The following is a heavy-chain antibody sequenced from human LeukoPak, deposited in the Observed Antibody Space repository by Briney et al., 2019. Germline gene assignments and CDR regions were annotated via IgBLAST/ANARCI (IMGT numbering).Heavy chain of an antibody. D-gene: IGHD2-21*02. CDR3: ARIVVVTSIYWYFDL. CDR1: GYGFTSYW. CDR2: IHPGDSDT. J-gene: IGHJ2*01. Sequence: GESLKISCKASGYGFTSYWIGWVSQMPGKGLEWMGIIHPGDSDTRYSPSFQGQVTISVDKSITTAYLQWSSLKASDTAMYYCARIVVVTSIYWYFDLWGRGTLVRVSS. V-gene: IGHV5-51*01.